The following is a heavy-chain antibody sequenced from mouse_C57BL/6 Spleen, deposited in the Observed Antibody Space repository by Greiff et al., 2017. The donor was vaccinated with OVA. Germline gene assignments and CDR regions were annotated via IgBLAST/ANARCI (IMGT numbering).Heavy chain of an antibody. V-gene: IGHV1-59*01. Sequence: QVQLQQSGAELVRPGTSVKLSCKASGYTFTSYWMHWVKQRPGQGLEWIGVIDPYDSYTNYNQKFKGKATLTVATSSSTAYMQLSSLTYEESAGDDGTRVYDDCYYSFDYWGQGTTLTVAS. CDR1: GYTFTSYW. D-gene: IGHD2-3*01. CDR2: IDPYDSYT. J-gene: IGHJ2*01. CDR3: TRVYDDCYYSFDY.